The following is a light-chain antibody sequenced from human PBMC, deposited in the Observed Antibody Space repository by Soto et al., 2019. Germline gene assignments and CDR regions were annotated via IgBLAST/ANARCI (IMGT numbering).Light chain of an antibody. V-gene: IGKV3-15*01. CDR3: QQYNNWPPSIT. J-gene: IGKJ5*01. CDR2: GAS. Sequence: IEIAHPPTTLSVTPGERATLSCRASQSVSSNLAWYQQKPGQAPRLLIYGASTRATGIPARFSGSGSGTEFTLTISSLQSEDFAVYYCQQYNNWPPSITFGQGTRLEIK. CDR1: QSVSSN.